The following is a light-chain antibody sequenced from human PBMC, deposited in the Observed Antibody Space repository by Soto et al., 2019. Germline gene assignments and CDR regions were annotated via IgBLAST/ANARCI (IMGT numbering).Light chain of an antibody. CDR1: TSNIGSNP. V-gene: IGLV1-44*01. CDR3: AAWDDSRRGVI. CDR2: KDD. Sequence: QSVLTQPPSASGTPGQRVIISCSGSTSNIGSNPVDWYQQLPATAPKLLIDKDDQRPAGVPDRFSGSKSGTSASLAISGLPAEDEADYFCAAWDDSRRGVIFGGVTKLTVL. J-gene: IGLJ2*01.